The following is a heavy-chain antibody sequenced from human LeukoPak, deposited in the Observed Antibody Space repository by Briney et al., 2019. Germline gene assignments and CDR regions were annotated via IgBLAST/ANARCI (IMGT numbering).Heavy chain of an antibody. Sequence: SETLSLTCTVSGGSISSYYWSWIRQPPGKGLEWIGYIYTNGSTNYNPSLKSRVTISVDTSKNQFSLKLSSVTAADTAVYYCARRTPTSWFDPWGQGTLVTVSS. CDR2: IYTNGST. CDR1: GGSISSYY. D-gene: IGHD2-2*01. CDR3: ARRTPTSWFDP. J-gene: IGHJ5*02. V-gene: IGHV4-4*09.